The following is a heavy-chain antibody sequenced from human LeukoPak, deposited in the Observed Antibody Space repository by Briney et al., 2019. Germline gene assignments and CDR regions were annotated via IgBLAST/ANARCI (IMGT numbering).Heavy chain of an antibody. CDR1: GGSFSGYY. V-gene: IGHV4-34*01. J-gene: IGHJ6*02. CDR2: INHSVST. CDR3: ARARSYGYPYYYYYYGMDV. Sequence: KPSETLSLACAVYGGSFSGYYWSWIRQPPGKGLEWIGEINHSVSTNYNPSLKSRVTISVDTSKNQFSLKLSSVTAADTAVYYCARARSYGYPYYYYYYGMDVWGQGTTVTVSS. D-gene: IGHD5-18*01.